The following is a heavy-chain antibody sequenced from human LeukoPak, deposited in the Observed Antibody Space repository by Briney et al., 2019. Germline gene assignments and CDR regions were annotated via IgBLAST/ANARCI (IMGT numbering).Heavy chain of an antibody. CDR2: ISYDGSNK. CDR1: GFTFSSYA. Sequence: GSLRLSCAASGFTFSSYAMDWVRQAPGKGLEWVAVISYDGSNKYYADSVKGRFTISRDNSKNTLYLQMNSLRAEDTAVYYCAREYYYYGSGAFQHWGQGTLVTVSS. J-gene: IGHJ1*01. V-gene: IGHV3-30-3*01. CDR3: AREYYYYGSGAFQH. D-gene: IGHD3-10*01.